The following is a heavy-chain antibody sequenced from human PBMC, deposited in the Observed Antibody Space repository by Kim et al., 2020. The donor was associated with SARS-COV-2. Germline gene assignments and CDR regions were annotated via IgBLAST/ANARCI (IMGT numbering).Heavy chain of an antibody. V-gene: IGHV4-34*01. CDR3: ARTDPFDY. CDR2: SGST. Sequence: SGSTNNDPSLKSRVTISVDTSKNQFSLKLSSVTAADTAVYYCARTDPFDYWGQGTRVTVSS. J-gene: IGHJ4*02.